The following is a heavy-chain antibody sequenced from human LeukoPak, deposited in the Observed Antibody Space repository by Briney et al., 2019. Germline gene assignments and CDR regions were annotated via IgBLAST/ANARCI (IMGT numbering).Heavy chain of an antibody. CDR3: ASMAYDPRLLAY. D-gene: IGHD3-3*01. J-gene: IGHJ4*02. CDR1: GGSFSGYY. CDR2: INHSGST. Sequence: SETLSLTCAVYGGSFSGYYWSWIRQPPGKGLEWIGEINHSGSTNYNPSLKSRVTISVDTSKNQFSLKLSSVTAADTAVYYCASMAYDPRLLAYGARETLVTVSS. V-gene: IGHV4-34*01.